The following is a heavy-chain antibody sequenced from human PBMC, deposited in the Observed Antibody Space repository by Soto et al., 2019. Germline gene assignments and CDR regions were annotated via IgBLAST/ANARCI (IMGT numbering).Heavy chain of an antibody. CDR1: GGSFSGYY. Sequence: QVQLQQWGAGLLKPSETLSLTCAVYGGSFSGYYWSWIRQPPGKGLEWIGEINHSGSTNYNPSLKSRVTISVDTSKNQFSLKLSSVTAADTAVYYCARAGYNWNDGAPFFDYWGQGTLVTVSS. CDR2: INHSGST. V-gene: IGHV4-34*01. J-gene: IGHJ4*02. D-gene: IGHD1-1*01. CDR3: ARAGYNWNDGAPFFDY.